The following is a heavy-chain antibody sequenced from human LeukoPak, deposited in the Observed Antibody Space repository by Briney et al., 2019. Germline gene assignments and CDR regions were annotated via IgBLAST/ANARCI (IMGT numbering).Heavy chain of an antibody. D-gene: IGHD2-8*01. CDR3: AKDRCTNGVCYMVY. CDR1: GFTFSSYA. J-gene: IGHJ4*02. Sequence: GGSLRLSCAASGFTFSSYAMTWVRQAPGKGLEWVSVITGSGGSTDYADSVKGRFTISRDNSKNTLYLQMNSLRAEDTAVYYCAKDRCTNGVCYMVYWGQGTLVTVSS. CDR2: ITGSGGST. V-gene: IGHV3-23*01.